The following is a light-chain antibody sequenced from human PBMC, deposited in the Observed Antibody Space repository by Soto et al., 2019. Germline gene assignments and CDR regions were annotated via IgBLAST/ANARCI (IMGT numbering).Light chain of an antibody. CDR1: ESVVSNY. CDR2: DAS. CDR3: QQYGSIPWT. J-gene: IGKJ1*01. V-gene: IGKV3-20*01. Sequence: EIVLTQSPGTLSLSPGERATLSCRATESVVSNYLAWYQLKPGQAPRLLIYDASSRATGIPDRFSGSGSGTDFTLTISRLEPEDFAVYYCQQYGSIPWTVGQGTKVDIK.